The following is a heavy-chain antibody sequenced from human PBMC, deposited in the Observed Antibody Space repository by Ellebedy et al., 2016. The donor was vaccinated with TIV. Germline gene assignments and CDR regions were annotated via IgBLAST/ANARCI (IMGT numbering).Heavy chain of an antibody. CDR2: ISYDGSNK. CDR1: GFTFSSYA. V-gene: IGHV3-30*01. Sequence: PGGSLRLSCAASGFTFSSYAMHWVRQAPGKGLEWVAVISYDGSNKYYADSVKGRFTISRDNSKNTLYLQMNSLRAEDTAVYYCARAQPYCSGGSCRNDAFDIWGQGTMVTVSS. J-gene: IGHJ3*02. CDR3: ARAQPYCSGGSCRNDAFDI. D-gene: IGHD2-15*01.